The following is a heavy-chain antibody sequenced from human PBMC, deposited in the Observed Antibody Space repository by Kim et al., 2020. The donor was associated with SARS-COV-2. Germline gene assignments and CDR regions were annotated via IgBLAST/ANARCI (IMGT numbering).Heavy chain of an antibody. V-gene: IGHV1-46*01. CDR3: ARERGRRLRYFDWVGVGGWFDP. CDR2: INPSGGST. J-gene: IGHJ5*02. CDR1: GYTLTSYY. Sequence: ASVKVSCKASGYTLTSYYMHWVRQAPGQGLEWMGIINPSGGSTTYAQTFQGRVTMTRDTSTSTVYMELSSLRSEDTAVYYCARERGRRLRYFDWVGVGGWFDPWGQGTLVTVSS. D-gene: IGHD3-9*01.